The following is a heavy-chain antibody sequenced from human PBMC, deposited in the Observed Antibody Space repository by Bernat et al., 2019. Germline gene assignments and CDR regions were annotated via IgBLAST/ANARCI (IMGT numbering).Heavy chain of an antibody. CDR1: GFTFSSYS. Sequence: EVQLVESGGGLVQPGGSLRLSCAASGFTFSSYSMNWVRQAPGKGLEWVSYISSSSSTIYYADSVKGRFTISRDNAKNSLYLQMNSLRAEDTAVYYCARELVGVAAPAGGRGDYWGQGTLVTVSS. CDR3: ARELVGVAAPAGGRGDY. CDR2: ISSSSSTI. V-gene: IGHV3-48*01. J-gene: IGHJ4*02. D-gene: IGHD2-15*01.